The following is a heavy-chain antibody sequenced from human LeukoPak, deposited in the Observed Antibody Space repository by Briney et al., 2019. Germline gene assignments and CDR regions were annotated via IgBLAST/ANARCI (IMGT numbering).Heavy chain of an antibody. V-gene: IGHV3-7*01. CDR2: IKQDGSEK. CDR3: ARAPGIAAAATEDY. CDR1: GFTFSSYW. D-gene: IGHD6-13*01. J-gene: IGHJ4*02. Sequence: PGGSLRLSCAASGFTFSSYWMSWVRQAPGKGLEWVANIKQDGSEKYYVDSVKGRFTISRDNAKNSLYPQMNSLRAEDTAVYYCARAPGIAAAATEDYWGQGTLVTVSS.